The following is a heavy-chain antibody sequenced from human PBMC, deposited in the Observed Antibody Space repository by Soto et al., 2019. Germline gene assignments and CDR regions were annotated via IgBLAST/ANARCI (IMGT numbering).Heavy chain of an antibody. V-gene: IGHV3-23*01. Sequence: EVQLLESGGGLVQPGEFLRLSCAASGFTFSSYVMTWVRQTPGKGLEWVSTITTAGTGTYYADSVNGRFTVSRDNSGNTLYLQMSSLRGEDTARYYCARGYCSSTSCTRGYFDWWGQGTLVIVSS. J-gene: IGHJ4*02. CDR2: ITTAGTGT. CDR3: ARGYCSSTSCTRGYFDW. D-gene: IGHD2-2*01. CDR1: GFTFSSYV.